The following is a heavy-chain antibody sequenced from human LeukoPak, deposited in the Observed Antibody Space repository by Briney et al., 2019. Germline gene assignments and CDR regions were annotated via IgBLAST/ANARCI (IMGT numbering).Heavy chain of an antibody. CDR1: GFTFSSYW. Sequence: QPGGSLRLSCAASGFTFSSYWMSWVRQAPGKGLEWVSVIYSGGATYYADSVKGRFIISRDNSKNTLYLQMKSLRAEDTAVYYCARDWGFTRLDYWGQGTLVTVSS. D-gene: IGHD3-16*01. J-gene: IGHJ4*02. CDR2: IYSGGAT. CDR3: ARDWGFTRLDY. V-gene: IGHV3-53*01.